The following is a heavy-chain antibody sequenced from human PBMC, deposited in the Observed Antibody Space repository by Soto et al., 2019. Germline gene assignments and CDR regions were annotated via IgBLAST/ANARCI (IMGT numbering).Heavy chain of an antibody. J-gene: IGHJ3*02. V-gene: IGHV4-31*03. Sequence: QVQLQESGPGLVKPSQTLSLTCSVSGVSINSGGYYWSWIRHHPGKGLEWIGYIYYTGHTFYNASLKSRVAMSLDTSKNQFSLKLNSVTAADTAVYYCARGSQLERDALDIWGQGTMVTVSS. D-gene: IGHD1-1*01. CDR2: IYYTGHT. CDR1: GVSINSGGYY. CDR3: ARGSQLERDALDI.